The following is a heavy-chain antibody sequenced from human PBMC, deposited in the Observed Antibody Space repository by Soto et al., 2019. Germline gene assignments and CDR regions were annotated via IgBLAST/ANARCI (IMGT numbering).Heavy chain of an antibody. Sequence: PGGSLRLSCEASDFTFSRFNMNWVRQAPGKGLEWVSYISSSSDSIYYATSVKGRFTISRDNAQKSLYLQMNSLRDEYTAVYYCSRDDYDNNVYPLWGQGTLDTVSS. CDR2: ISSSSDSI. D-gene: IGHD3-22*01. J-gene: IGHJ4*02. CDR3: SRDDYDNNVYPL. V-gene: IGHV3-48*02. CDR1: DFTFSRFN.